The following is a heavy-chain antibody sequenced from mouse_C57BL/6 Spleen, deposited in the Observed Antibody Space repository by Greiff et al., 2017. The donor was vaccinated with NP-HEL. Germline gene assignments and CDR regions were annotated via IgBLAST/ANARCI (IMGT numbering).Heavy chain of an antibody. J-gene: IGHJ3*01. D-gene: IGHD2-1*01. V-gene: IGHV5-16*01. Sequence: EVQLVESEGGLVQPGSSMKLSCTASGFTFSDYYMAWVRQVPEKGLEWVANINYDGSSTYYLDSLKSRFIISRDNAKNILYLQMSSLKSEDTATYYCARDDGKGAYWGQGTLVTVSA. CDR2: INYDGSST. CDR3: ARDDGKGAY. CDR1: GFTFSDYY.